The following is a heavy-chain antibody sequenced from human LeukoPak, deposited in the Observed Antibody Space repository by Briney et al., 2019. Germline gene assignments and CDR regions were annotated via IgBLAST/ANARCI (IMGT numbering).Heavy chain of an antibody. CDR2: IYTSGST. Sequence: SETLSLTCIVSGGSISSSSYYWSWIRQPAGKGLEWIGRIYTSGSTNYNPSLKSRVTMSVDASKNQFSLKLSSVTAADTAMYYCARDRYYYGSGSYHFDYWGQGTLVTVSS. CDR1: GGSISSSSYY. D-gene: IGHD3-10*01. V-gene: IGHV4-61*02. J-gene: IGHJ4*02. CDR3: ARDRYYYGSGSYHFDY.